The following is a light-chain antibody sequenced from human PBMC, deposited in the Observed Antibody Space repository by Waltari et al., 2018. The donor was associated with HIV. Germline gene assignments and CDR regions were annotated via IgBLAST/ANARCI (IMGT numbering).Light chain of an antibody. V-gene: IGLV1-44*01. Sequence: QAVLTQPPSAPGTPGQRTTIPCSGRSSNIASDAVNCYQHLPGTAPKPLIYNNNQRPSGVPDRFSASKSGTSASLAISGLQSEDEADYYCATWDHRLNGWVFGGGTKLTVL. J-gene: IGLJ3*02. CDR3: ATWDHRLNGWV. CDR1: SSNIASDA. CDR2: NNN.